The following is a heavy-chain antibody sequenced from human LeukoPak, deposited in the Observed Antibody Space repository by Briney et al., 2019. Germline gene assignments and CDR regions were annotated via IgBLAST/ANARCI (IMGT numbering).Heavy chain of an antibody. Sequence: PGGSLRLSCAASGFTFSSYSMNWVRQAPGKGLEWVSSISSSSSYMYYADSVKGRFTISRDNAKNSLYLQMNSLRAEDTAVYYCAELGITMIGGVWGKGTTVTISS. V-gene: IGHV3-21*01. D-gene: IGHD3-10*02. CDR1: GFTFSSYS. CDR2: ISSSSSYM. CDR3: AELGITMIGGV. J-gene: IGHJ6*04.